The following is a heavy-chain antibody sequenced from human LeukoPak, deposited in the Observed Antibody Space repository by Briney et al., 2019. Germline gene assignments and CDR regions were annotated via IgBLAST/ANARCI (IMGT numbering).Heavy chain of an antibody. Sequence: GESLRLSCAASGFTFSSHSLSWVRQAPGKGLEWVSSIGISGNTYYADSVKGRFTISRDNPKDTLFLQLNSLRVEDTAVYYCASEIRPNDYWGQGALVTVSS. CDR2: IGISGNT. CDR1: GFTFSSHS. D-gene: IGHD5-24*01. CDR3: ASEIRPNDY. J-gene: IGHJ4*02. V-gene: IGHV3-23*01.